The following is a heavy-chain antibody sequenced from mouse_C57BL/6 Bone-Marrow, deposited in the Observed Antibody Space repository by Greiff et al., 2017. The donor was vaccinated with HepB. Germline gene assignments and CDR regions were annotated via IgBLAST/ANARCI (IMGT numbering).Heavy chain of an antibody. V-gene: IGHV1-81*01. CDR3: ARGRTEGCAY. CDR1: GYTFTSYG. CDR2: IYPRSGNT. J-gene: IGHJ3*01. D-gene: IGHD1-1*01. Sequence: VQLQESGAELARPGASVKLSCKASGYTFTSYGISWVKQRTGQGLEWIGEIYPRSGNTYYNEKFKGKATLTADKSSSTAYMELRSLTSEDSAVYFCARGRTEGCAYWGQGTLVTVSA.